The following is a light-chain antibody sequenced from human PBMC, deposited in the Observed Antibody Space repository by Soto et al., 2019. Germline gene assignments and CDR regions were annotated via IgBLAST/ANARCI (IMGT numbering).Light chain of an antibody. CDR2: RNS. CDR3: GTWDDSLSGVV. CDR1: SSNIGSNY. J-gene: IGLJ2*01. V-gene: IGLV1-47*01. Sequence: QSVLTQPPSASGTPGQRVTISCSGSSSNIGSNYVYWYQQLPGTVPQLLIYRNSERPSGVPDRFSGSKSGTSASLAISGLRYEDEADYYCGTWDDSLSGVVFGGGTKVTV.